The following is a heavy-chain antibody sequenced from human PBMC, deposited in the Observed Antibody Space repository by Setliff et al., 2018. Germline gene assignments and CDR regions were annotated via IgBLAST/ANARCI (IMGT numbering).Heavy chain of an antibody. Sequence: SETLSLTCSVSGASISSGSNYWSWIRQPAGKGVEWMGHILSSGGTNYNPSLKNRVSISIDTTKNQFYLNXNAVXXXATAVYFCARKTPHDPVSSNGYRNWFGPWGQGILVTVSS. J-gene: IGHJ5*02. D-gene: IGHD6-13*01. V-gene: IGHV4-61*09. CDR1: GASISSGSNY. CDR3: ARKTPHDPVSSNGYRNWFGP. CDR2: ILSSGGT.